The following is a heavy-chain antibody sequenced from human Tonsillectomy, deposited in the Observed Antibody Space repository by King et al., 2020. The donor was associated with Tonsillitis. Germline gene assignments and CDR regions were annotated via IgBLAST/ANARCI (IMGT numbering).Heavy chain of an antibody. CDR3: ARGELEYCSGGSCDILHNWFDP. V-gene: IGHV3-11*01. J-gene: IGHJ5*02. CDR1: GFSFSDYY. D-gene: IGHD2-15*01. CDR2: ISDSGSYI. Sequence: VQLVESGGGLVRPGGSLRLSCAASGFSFSDYYMHWIRQAPGKGLEWVSYISDSGSYIYYADSVNGRFTISRDNAKNSLFLQMNSLRAEDTAVYYCARGELEYCSGGSCDILHNWFDPWGQGTLVTVSS.